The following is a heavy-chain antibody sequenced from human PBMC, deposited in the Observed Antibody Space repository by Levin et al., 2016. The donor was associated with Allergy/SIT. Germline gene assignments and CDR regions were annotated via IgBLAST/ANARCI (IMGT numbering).Heavy chain of an antibody. CDR2: INHSGST. J-gene: IGHJ6*02. CDR3: ARRPDCSSTSCYKYYGMDV. V-gene: IGHV4-34*01. Sequence: WIRQPPGKGLEWIGEINHSGSTNYNPSLKSRVTISVDTSKNQFSLKLSSVTAADTAVYYCARRPDCSSTSCYKYYGMDVWGQGTTVTVSS. D-gene: IGHD2-2*02.